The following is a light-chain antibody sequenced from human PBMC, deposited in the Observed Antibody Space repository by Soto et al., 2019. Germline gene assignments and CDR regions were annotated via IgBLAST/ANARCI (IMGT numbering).Light chain of an antibody. J-gene: IGKJ1*01. Sequence: EIVMTQAPATLSVSPGERATLSCRASQSVSSNLAWYQQEPGQAPRLLIYGASTRATGIPARFSGSGSGTEFTLTISSLQSEDFAVYYCQQYNNWPQTFGQGTKVAIK. CDR2: GAS. CDR3: QQYNNWPQT. CDR1: QSVSSN. V-gene: IGKV3-15*01.